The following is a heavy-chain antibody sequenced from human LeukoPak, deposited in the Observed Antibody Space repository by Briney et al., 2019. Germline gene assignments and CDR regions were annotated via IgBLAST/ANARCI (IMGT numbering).Heavy chain of an antibody. Sequence: GRSLRLSCAASGFTFSSYAMSWVRQAPGKGLEWVSAISGSGGSTYYADSGKGRFTISRDNSNNTLYLQMNSLRAEDTSVYYCAKGHARHYDFWSGTNWFDPWGQGTLVTVSS. J-gene: IGHJ5*02. V-gene: IGHV3-23*01. CDR3: AKGHARHYDFWSGTNWFDP. CDR1: GFTFSSYA. D-gene: IGHD3-3*01. CDR2: ISGSGGST.